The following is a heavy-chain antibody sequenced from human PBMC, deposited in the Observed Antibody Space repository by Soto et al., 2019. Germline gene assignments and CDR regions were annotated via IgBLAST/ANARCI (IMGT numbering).Heavy chain of an antibody. Sequence: EVQLLESGGGLVQPGGSLRLSCAASGFTFSAYAMSWVRQAPGKGLEWVSAISGTSPSTYYADSVQGRFTISRDSSRNSLFLQMNTLRAEDTAAYFCAIRISRVEYWGQGTQVTVSS. CDR3: AIRISRVEY. CDR1: GFTFSAYA. J-gene: IGHJ4*02. CDR2: ISGTSPST. V-gene: IGHV3-23*01. D-gene: IGHD2-15*01.